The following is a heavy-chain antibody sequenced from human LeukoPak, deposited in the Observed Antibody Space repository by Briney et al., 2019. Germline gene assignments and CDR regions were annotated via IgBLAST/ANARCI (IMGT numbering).Heavy chain of an antibody. V-gene: IGHV1-18*01. CDR2: ISAYNGNT. CDR3: ARDRRWRLDSKTPYYYYGMDV. Sequence: ASLKVSCKASGYTFTSYGIIWVRQAPGQGLEWMGWISAYNGNTIYRQKLQGTVAMTTATSTRTVYMELRSMRPDDTAVYYCARDRRWRLDSKTPYYYYGMDVWGQGTTVTVS. CDR1: GYTFTSYG. J-gene: IGHJ6*02. D-gene: IGHD5-24*01.